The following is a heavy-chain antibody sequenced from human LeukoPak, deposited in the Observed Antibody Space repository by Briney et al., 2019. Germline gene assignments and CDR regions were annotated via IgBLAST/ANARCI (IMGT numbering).Heavy chain of an antibody. J-gene: IGHJ4*02. Sequence: GGSLRLSCAASGFTFSDYYMSWIRQAPGKGLEWVSYISSSGSTIYYADSVKGRFTISRDNAKNSPYLQMNSLRAEDMAVYYCAREEEQWLVERQAGPDYWGQGTLVTVSS. D-gene: IGHD6-19*01. CDR2: ISSSGSTI. CDR3: AREEEQWLVERQAGPDY. V-gene: IGHV3-11*01. CDR1: GFTFSDYY.